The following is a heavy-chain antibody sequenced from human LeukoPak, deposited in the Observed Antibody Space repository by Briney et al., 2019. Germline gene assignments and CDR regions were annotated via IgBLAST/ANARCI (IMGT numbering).Heavy chain of an antibody. V-gene: IGHV1-2*02. D-gene: IGHD2-2*01. CDR1: GYTFTGYY. Sequence: GASVKVSCKASGYTFTGYYMQWVRQAPGHGLEWMGWINPNNGGTNYAQKFQGRVTVTRDTSISTVYMKLSRLRSDDTAVYYCASGSVVLVPAAITQVDYWGQGTLVTVSS. CDR2: INPNNGGT. CDR3: ASGSVVLVPAAITQVDY. J-gene: IGHJ4*02.